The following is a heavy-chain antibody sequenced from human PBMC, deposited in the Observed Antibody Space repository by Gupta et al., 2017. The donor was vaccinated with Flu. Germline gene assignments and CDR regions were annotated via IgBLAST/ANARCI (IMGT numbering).Heavy chain of an antibody. CDR2: ISGSGGST. V-gene: IGHV3-23*01. Sequence: VRQAPGKGLEWVSAISGSGGSTYYADSVKGRFTIARDNSKNTLYLQRNSMRAEDTAVYYCAKDGSYAFGDTAGTGRNFDYWGQGTLVTVSS. CDR3: AKDGSYAFGDTAGTGRNFDY. J-gene: IGHJ4*02. D-gene: IGHD1-26*01.